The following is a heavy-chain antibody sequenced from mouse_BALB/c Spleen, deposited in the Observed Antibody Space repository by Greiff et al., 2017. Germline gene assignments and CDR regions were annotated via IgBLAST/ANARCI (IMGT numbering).Heavy chain of an antibody. V-gene: IGHV1-69*02. Sequence: QVQLQHPGAELVRPGASVKLSCKASGYTFTSYWINWVKQRPGQGLEWIGNIYPSDSYTNYNQKFKDKATLTVDKSSSTAYMQLSSPTSEDSAVYYCTRTQRPYAMDYWGQGTSVTVSS. CDR1: GYTFTSYW. D-gene: IGHD3-2*02. J-gene: IGHJ4*01. CDR2: IYPSDSYT. CDR3: TRTQRPYAMDY.